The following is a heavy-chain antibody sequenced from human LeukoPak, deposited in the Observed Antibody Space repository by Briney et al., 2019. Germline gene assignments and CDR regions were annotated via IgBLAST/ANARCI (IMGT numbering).Heavy chain of an antibody. D-gene: IGHD3-16*02. J-gene: IGHJ3*02. V-gene: IGHV3-53*01. CDR1: GFTVGTNY. CDR2: IYSGSST. CDR3: AKYPILYDYVWGSYRYPPDAFDI. Sequence: PGGSLRLSCAASGFTVGTNYMSWVRQAPGKGLEWVSLIYSGSSTYYADSVKGRFTISRDNSKNTLYLQMNSLRAEDTAVYYCAKYPILYDYVWGSYRYPPDAFDIWGQGTMVTVSS.